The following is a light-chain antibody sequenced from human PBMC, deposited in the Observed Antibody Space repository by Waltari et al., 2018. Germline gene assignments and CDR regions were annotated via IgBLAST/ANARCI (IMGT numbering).Light chain of an antibody. CDR2: EVN. J-gene: IGLJ2*01. CDR3: CSFATNSIVI. Sequence: QSALTQPASVSGSPGQSITISCSGTGSDVGSYNLVSWYQQHPGKAPKLIIYEVNMRPSGFSDRFSGSKSGVTASLTISGLQAEDGAVYFCCSFATNSIVIVGGGTKLTVL. V-gene: IGLV2-23*02. CDR1: GSDVGSYNL.